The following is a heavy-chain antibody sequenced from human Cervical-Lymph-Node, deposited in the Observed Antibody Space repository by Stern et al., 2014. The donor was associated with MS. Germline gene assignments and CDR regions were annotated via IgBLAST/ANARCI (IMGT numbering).Heavy chain of an antibody. CDR2: LSFDGYNS. CDR3: ARDRSSSWDYYYYGMDV. J-gene: IGHJ6*02. CDR1: GFTFSSHA. Sequence: VQLVQSGGGVVQPGRSLRLSCTASGFTFSSHAMHWVRQAPGKGLEWVGVLSFDGYNSYYSDSVKGRFTISRDNSKNAVYLQMTSLRAEDTAVYYCARDRSSSWDYYYYGMDVWGQGTTITVSS. D-gene: IGHD6-13*01. V-gene: IGHV3-30*04.